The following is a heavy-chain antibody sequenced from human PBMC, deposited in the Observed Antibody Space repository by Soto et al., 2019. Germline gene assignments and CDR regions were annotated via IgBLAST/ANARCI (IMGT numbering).Heavy chain of an antibody. CDR3: ARARSITIFGVVIRRGWFDP. Sequence: QVQLQQWGAGLLKPSEILSLTCAVYGGSFSGYYWSWIRQPPGKGLEWIGEINHSGSTNYNPSLKSRVTISVDTSKNQFSLKLSSVTAADTAVYYCARARSITIFGVVIRRGWFDPWGQGTLVTVSS. V-gene: IGHV4-34*01. D-gene: IGHD3-3*01. J-gene: IGHJ5*02. CDR1: GGSFSGYY. CDR2: INHSGST.